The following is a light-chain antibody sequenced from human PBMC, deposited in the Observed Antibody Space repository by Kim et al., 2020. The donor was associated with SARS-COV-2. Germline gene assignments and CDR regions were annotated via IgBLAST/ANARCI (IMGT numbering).Light chain of an antibody. CDR2: GNS. CDR3: QSYDSSLSV. V-gene: IGLV1-40*01. Sequence: PGQRVTTSCTGSSSNIGAGYDVHWYQQLPGTAPKLLIYGNSNRPSGVPDRFSGSKSGTSASLAITGLQAEDEADYYCQSYDSSLSVFGGGTQLTVL. J-gene: IGLJ2*01. CDR1: SSNIGAGYD.